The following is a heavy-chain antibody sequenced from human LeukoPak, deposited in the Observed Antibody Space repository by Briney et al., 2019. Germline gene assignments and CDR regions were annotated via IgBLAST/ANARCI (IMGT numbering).Heavy chain of an antibody. V-gene: IGHV4-39*01. D-gene: IGHD3-9*01. Sequence: SETLSLTCTVSGGPISSYYWSWIRQPPGKGLEWIGSIYYSGSTYYNPSLKSRVTISVDTSKNQFSLKLSSVTAADTAVYYCARRSDSLGFDPWGQGTLVTVSS. J-gene: IGHJ5*02. CDR1: GGPISSYY. CDR2: IYYSGST. CDR3: ARRSDSLGFDP.